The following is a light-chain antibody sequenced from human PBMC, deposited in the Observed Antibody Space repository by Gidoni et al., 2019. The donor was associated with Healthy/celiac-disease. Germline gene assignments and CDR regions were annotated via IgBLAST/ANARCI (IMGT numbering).Light chain of an antibody. CDR1: QSISIY. CDR3: QQSDRTPPT. CDR2: AAS. Sequence: IQLTQSPSSLSASVGDRVTITCRASQSISIYLNWYKQKPGKAPKLLIYAASSLQSGVPSRFSGSGSGKDFTLTISSLQPEDFATDYCQQSDRTPPTFGGGTKVEIK. V-gene: IGKV1-39*01. J-gene: IGKJ4*01.